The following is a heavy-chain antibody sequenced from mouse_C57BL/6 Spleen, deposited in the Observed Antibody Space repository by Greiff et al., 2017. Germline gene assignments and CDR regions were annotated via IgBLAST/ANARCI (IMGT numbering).Heavy chain of an antibody. D-gene: IGHD2-4*01. CDR1: GFTFNTYA. CDR2: IRSKSSNYAT. J-gene: IGHJ3*01. Sequence: GGGLVQPKGSLKLSCAASGFTFNTYAMHWVRQAPGKGLEWVSRIRSKSSNYATYYADSVKDRFTISRDDSQSMLYLQMNNLRTEDTAMYYCVGDRAHDYDDVSFAYWGQGTLVTVSA. V-gene: IGHV10-3*01. CDR3: VGDRAHDYDDVSFAY.